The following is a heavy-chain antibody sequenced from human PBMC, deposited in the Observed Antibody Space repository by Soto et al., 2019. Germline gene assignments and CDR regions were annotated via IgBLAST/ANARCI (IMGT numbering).Heavy chain of an antibody. Sequence: PGGSLRLSCAASGFTVSTYYMSWVRQAPGKGLEWVSVIYSAGSAGFADSVKGRFTVSRDNSKNTLFLQMSSLRAEDTAVYYCARVPSSSYHYFDYWGQGTLVTVSS. J-gene: IGHJ4*02. D-gene: IGHD6-13*01. CDR2: IYSAGSA. V-gene: IGHV3-66*01. CDR3: ARVPSSSYHYFDY. CDR1: GFTVSTYY.